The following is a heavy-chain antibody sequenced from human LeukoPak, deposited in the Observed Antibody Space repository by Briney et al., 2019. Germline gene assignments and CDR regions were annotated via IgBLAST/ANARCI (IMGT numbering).Heavy chain of an antibody. CDR3: ARDIYYGSGAFDI. D-gene: IGHD3-10*01. Sequence: SQTLSLTCTVSGGSISSGGYYWSWIRQHPGKGLEWIGYIYYSGSTYYNPSLKSRVTISVDTSKNQFSLKLSSVTAADTAVYYCARDIYYGSGAFDIWGQGTMVTVSS. V-gene: IGHV4-31*03. CDR1: GGSISSGGYY. J-gene: IGHJ3*02. CDR2: IYYSGST.